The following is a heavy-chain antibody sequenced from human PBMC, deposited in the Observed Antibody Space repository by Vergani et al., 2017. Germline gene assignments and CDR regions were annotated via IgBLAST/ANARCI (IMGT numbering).Heavy chain of an antibody. CDR1: GYSLTELT. CDR3: ARGQCLPTLSFDD. D-gene: IGHD6-19*01. CDR2: FDPEHGEV. V-gene: IGHV1-24*01. Sequence: QVQLVQSGSEVRKPGASVKVPCQVSGYSLTELTIHWVRQAPGNGLEWMGGFDPEHGEVTFAHLIQGRVTMTEDRSTDTAYMELSSLRSDDTAVYYCARGQCLPTLSFDDWGQGTLVTVSS. J-gene: IGHJ4*02.